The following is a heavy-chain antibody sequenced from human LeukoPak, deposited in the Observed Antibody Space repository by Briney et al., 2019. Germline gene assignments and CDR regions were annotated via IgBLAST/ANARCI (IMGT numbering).Heavy chain of an antibody. J-gene: IGHJ6*01. CDR2: ISWNSGSI. D-gene: IGHD2-15*01. CDR3: AKHIGSVYWAYYYYGMDV. CDR1: GFTFDDYA. V-gene: IGHV3-9*01. Sequence: CRSLTLSCAASGFTFDDYAMRWVRQAPGKGLEWVSGISWNSGSIGYADSVKGRFTISRDNAKNSLYLQMNSLRAEDTALYYCAKHIGSVYWAYYYYGMDVWGQGTTVTVSS.